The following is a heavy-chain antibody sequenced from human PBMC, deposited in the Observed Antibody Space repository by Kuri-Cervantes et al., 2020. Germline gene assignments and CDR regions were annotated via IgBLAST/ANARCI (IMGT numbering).Heavy chain of an antibody. CDR2: IYYSGST. D-gene: IGHD3-3*01. Sequence: SETLSLTCTVSGGSVSSGSYYWSWIRQPPGKGLEWIGYIYYSGSTNYNPSLKSRVTISVDTSKNQFSLKLSSVTAADTAVYYCARTEGREGNDFWSGYYYYYYGMDVWGQGATVTVSS. CDR1: GGSVSSGSYY. CDR3: ARTEGREGNDFWSGYYYYYYGMDV. J-gene: IGHJ6*02. V-gene: IGHV4-61*01.